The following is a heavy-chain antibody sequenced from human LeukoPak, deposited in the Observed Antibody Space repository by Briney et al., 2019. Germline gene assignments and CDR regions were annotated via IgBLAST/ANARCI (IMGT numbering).Heavy chain of an antibody. D-gene: IGHD6-19*01. Sequence: ASVKVSCKACGYTFTGYYMHWVRQAPGQGLEWMGWINPNSGGTNYAQKFQGRVTMTRDTSISTAYMELSRLRSDDTAVYYCARDELDSSGWYGGWGQGTLVTVSS. CDR1: GYTFTGYY. V-gene: IGHV1-2*02. CDR2: INPNSGGT. J-gene: IGHJ4*02. CDR3: ARDELDSSGWYGG.